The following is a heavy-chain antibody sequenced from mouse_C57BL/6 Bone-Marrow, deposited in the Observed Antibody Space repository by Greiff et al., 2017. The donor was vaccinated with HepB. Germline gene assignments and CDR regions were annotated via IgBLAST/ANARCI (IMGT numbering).Heavy chain of an antibody. CDR2: IYPRSGNT. CDR3: ARYSNYGRVDY. Sequence: QVQLKESGAELARPGASVKLSCKASGYTFTSYGISWVKQRTGQGLEWIGEIYPRSGNTYYNEKFKGKATLTADKSSSTAYMELRSLTSEDSAVYFCARYSNYGRVDYWGQGTTLTVSS. CDR1: GYTFTSYG. V-gene: IGHV1-81*01. D-gene: IGHD2-5*01. J-gene: IGHJ2*01.